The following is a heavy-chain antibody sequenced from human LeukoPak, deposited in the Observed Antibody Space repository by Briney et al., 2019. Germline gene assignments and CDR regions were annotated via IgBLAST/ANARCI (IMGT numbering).Heavy chain of an antibody. CDR2: ISGSGGST. D-gene: IGHD3-10*01. CDR3: ATDPRSSGSYYNS. V-gene: IGHV3-23*01. J-gene: IGHJ4*02. Sequence: PGGSLRLSCAASGFTFSSYAMSWVRQAPGKGLEWVSAISGSGGSTYYADSVKGRFTISRDNSKNTMYLQMNSLRAEDTAVYYCATDPRSSGSYYNSWGQGTLVTVSS. CDR1: GFTFSSYA.